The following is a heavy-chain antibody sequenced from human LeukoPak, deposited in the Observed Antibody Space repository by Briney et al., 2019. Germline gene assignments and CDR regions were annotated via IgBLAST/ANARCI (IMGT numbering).Heavy chain of an antibody. J-gene: IGHJ4*02. CDR1: GGSISSYY. Sequence: SETLSLTCTVSGGSISSYYWSLIRQPAGKGLEWIGRIYTSGSTNYNPSLKSRVTMSVDTSKNQFSLKLSSVTAADTAVYYCAGAIYSSGLFDYWGQGTLVTVSS. D-gene: IGHD6-19*01. CDR2: IYTSGST. CDR3: AGAIYSSGLFDY. V-gene: IGHV4-4*07.